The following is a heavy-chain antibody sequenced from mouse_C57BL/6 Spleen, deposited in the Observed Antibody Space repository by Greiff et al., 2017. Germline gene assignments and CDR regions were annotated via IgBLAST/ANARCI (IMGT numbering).Heavy chain of an antibody. CDR2: ISSGGSYT. J-gene: IGHJ3*01. Sequence: EVMLVESGGDLVKPGGSLKLSCAASGFTFSSYGMSWVRQTPDKRLEWVATISSGGSYTYYPDSVKGRFTISRDNAKNTLYLQMSSLKSEDTAMYDCAREGDGSRAWFAYWGQGTLVTVSA. CDR1: GFTFSSYG. V-gene: IGHV5-6*01. D-gene: IGHD1-1*01. CDR3: AREGDGSRAWFAY.